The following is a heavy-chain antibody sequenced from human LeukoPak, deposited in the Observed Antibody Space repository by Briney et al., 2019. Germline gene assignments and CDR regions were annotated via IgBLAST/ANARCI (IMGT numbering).Heavy chain of an antibody. J-gene: IGHJ4*02. Sequence: GGSLRLSCAASEFTFSTYSMNWVRQAPGKGLEWVSYISGSSTTIYYADSVKGRFTISRDNAKNSLYLQMNSLRDEDTAVYYCARDSSGYFDYWGQGTLVTVSS. CDR2: ISGSSTTI. CDR1: EFTFSTYS. D-gene: IGHD3-22*01. CDR3: ARDSSGYFDY. V-gene: IGHV3-48*02.